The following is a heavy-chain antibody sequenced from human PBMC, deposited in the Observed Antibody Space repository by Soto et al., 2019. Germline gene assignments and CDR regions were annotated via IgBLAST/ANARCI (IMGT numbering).Heavy chain of an antibody. Sequence: VQLVESGGGLVKPGGSLRLACAASGFTFSNAWISWVRQAPGNGLEWVGRIKSKTDGGTTDYAAPVKGRFTISRDDSKSTLYLQMNSLKTEDTAVYYCTPPPYDYIWGRWGQGTLVTVSS. CDR1: GFTFSNAW. CDR3: TPPPYDYIWGR. D-gene: IGHD3-16*01. CDR2: IKSKTDGGTT. J-gene: IGHJ4*02. V-gene: IGHV3-15*01.